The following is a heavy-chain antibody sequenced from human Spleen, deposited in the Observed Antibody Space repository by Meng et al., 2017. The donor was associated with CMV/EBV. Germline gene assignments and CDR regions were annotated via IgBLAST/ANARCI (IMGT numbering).Heavy chain of an antibody. J-gene: IGHJ2*01. V-gene: IGHV1-46*01. CDR2: INPRGGST. CDR1: GYTFTNYY. CDR3: ARRDNWYFDL. Sequence: ASVKVSCKASGYTFTNYYMHWVRQAPGQGLEWMGIINPRGGSTTYARKFQGRVTVTRDTSTSTAYMELSSLRSEDTAVYYCARRDNWYFDLWGRGTLVTVSS.